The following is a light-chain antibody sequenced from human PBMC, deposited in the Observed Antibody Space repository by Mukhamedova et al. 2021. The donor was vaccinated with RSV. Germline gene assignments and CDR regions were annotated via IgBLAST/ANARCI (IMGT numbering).Light chain of an antibody. V-gene: IGKV1-5*03. J-gene: IGKJ1*01. Sequence: WYQRRVHGKAPKLLIYKASSLETGVPSRFSGSGSGTEFTLTISSLQPDDFATYYCQQYFGHPRTFGPGTKVDIK. CDR3: QQYFGHPRT. CDR2: KAS.